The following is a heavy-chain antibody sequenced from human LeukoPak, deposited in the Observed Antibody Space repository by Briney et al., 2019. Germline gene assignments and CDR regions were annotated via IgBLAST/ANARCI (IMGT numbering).Heavy chain of an antibody. CDR1: GFTFSSYS. CDR3: ARAEDTVVTRLYYYYGMDV. J-gene: IGHJ6*02. Sequence: PGGSVRLSCAASGFTFSSYSMNWVRQAPGKGLEWVSSISSSSSYIYYADSVKGRFTISRDNSKNTLYLQMNSLRAEDTAVSYCARAEDTVVTRLYYYYGMDVWGQGTTVTVSS. D-gene: IGHD4-23*01. CDR2: ISSSSSYI. V-gene: IGHV3-21*01.